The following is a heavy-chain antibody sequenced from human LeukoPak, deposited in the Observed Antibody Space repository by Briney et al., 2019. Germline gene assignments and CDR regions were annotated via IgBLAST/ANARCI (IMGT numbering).Heavy chain of an antibody. CDR2: IYYSGSA. J-gene: IGHJ4*02. D-gene: IGHD5-24*01. CDR3: ARIRFRYIIFDF. CDR1: GGSISSGGYY. V-gene: IGHV4-30-4*01. Sequence: PSQTLSLTCTVSGGSISSGGYYWGWIRQSPGKGLEWIGYIYYSGSAYYSPSLESRVAISVDTSKNHFSLNLNSVTAADTAVYYCARIRFRYIIFDFWGQGTLVTVSS.